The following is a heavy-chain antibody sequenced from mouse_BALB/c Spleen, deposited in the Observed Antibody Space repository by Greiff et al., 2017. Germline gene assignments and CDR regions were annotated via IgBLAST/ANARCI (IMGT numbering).Heavy chain of an antibody. CDR3: ANSYYSQKGPLDY. Sequence: EVQLQESGPGLVKPSQSLSLTCTVTGYSITSDYAWNWIRQFPGNKLEWMGYISYSGSTSYNPSLKSRISITRDTSKNQFFLQLNSVTTEDTATYYCANSYYSQKGPLDYWGQGTTLTVSS. J-gene: IGHJ2*01. V-gene: IGHV3-2*02. CDR1: GYSITSDYA. D-gene: IGHD2-12*01. CDR2: ISYSGST.